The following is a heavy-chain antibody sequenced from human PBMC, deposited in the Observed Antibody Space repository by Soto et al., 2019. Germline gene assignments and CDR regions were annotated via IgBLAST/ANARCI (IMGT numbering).Heavy chain of an antibody. V-gene: IGHV1-3*01. J-gene: IGHJ6*02. CDR1: GYTFTSYA. CDR3: GRSVVGATGEILYNAMDV. D-gene: IGHD1-26*01. CDR2: INAANGDT. Sequence: QVQLVQSGAEVKKPGASVQVSCKASGYTFTSYALHWVRQVRGERPEWMGWINAANGDTKYSKKFQGRVTITRDTSASTGYMELSSLRSEDTAVYYCGRSVVGATGEILYNAMDVWGQGTTVTVSS.